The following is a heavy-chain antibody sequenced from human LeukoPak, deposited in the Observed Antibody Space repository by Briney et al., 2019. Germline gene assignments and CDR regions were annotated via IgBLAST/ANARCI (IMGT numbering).Heavy chain of an antibody. V-gene: IGHV3-23*01. D-gene: IGHD4-17*01. CDR2: ISGSGTTT. Sequence: GGSLRLSCVASGFTFSNYVMNWVRQAPGKGLECVSSISGSGTTTYYADSVKGRFTSSRDNSKNTLYLQMNSLRAEDTAVYYCAKTTTVTIHYYYYGMDVWGQGTTVTVSS. CDR1: GFTFSNYV. CDR3: AKTTTVTIHYYYYGMDV. J-gene: IGHJ6*02.